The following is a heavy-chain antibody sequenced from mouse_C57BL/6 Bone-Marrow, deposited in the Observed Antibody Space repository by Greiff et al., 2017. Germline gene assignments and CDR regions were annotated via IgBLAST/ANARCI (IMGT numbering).Heavy chain of an antibody. Sequence: VQLQQSGAELVRPGSSVTMSCTTSGYTFTSYGINWVKQRPGQGLEWIGYIYIGNGYTEYNEKFKGKATLTSDTSFSTAYMQLIRLTSEDSAIWFCAKHYNDSSPRWDFDVWGTGTTVTVSS. J-gene: IGHJ1*03. V-gene: IGHV1-58*01. CDR3: AKHYNDSSPRWDFDV. D-gene: IGHD1-1*01. CDR2: IYIGNGYT. CDR1: GYTFTSYG.